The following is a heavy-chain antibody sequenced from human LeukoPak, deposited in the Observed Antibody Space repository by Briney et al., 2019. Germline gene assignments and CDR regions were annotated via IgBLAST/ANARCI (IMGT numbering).Heavy chain of an antibody. CDR3: SSWSSCSGGTCQLNY. CDR2: IKQDGSEK. V-gene: IGHV3-7*01. D-gene: IGHD2-15*01. Sequence: PGGSLRLSCAGSGFTFSNSWMSWVRQAPGKGLEWVAHIKQDGSEKYYVDSVKGRFTISRDNAKNSLYLQMDSLRAEDTAVYYCSSWSSCSGGTCQLNYWGQGTLVTVSS. CDR1: GFTFSNSW. J-gene: IGHJ4*02.